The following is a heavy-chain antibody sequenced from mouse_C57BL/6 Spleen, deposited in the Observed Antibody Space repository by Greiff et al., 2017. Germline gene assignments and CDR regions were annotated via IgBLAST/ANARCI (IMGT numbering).Heavy chain of an antibody. D-gene: IGHD1-1*01. J-gene: IGHJ1*03. CDR1: GYTFTSYW. V-gene: IGHV1-52*01. Sequence: QVQLKQPGAELVRPGSSVKLSCKASGYTFTSYWMHWVKQRPIQGLEWIGNIDPSDSETHYNQKFKDKATLTVDKSSSTAYMQLSSLTSEDSAVYYCARNLYYGSSYGYFDVWGTGTTVTVSS. CDR2: IDPSDSET. CDR3: ARNLYYGSSYGYFDV.